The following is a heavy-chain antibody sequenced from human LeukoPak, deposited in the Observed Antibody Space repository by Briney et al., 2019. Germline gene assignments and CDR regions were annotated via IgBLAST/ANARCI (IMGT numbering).Heavy chain of an antibody. CDR3: TRGSAFGI. J-gene: IGHJ3*02. V-gene: IGHV6-1*01. CDR1: GDIFSSNSAS. Sequence: SQTLSLTCALSGDIFSSNSASWNWISLSPSRGLEWLGRTYYRSKWYNARSVAGRITIKPDTSKNQFSLQLNSVTPEDTAVYYCTRGSAFGIWGQGTMVTVSS. CDR2: TYYRSKWY.